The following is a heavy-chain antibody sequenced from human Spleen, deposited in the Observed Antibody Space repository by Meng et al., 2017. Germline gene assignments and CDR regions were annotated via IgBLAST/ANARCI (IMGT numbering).Heavy chain of an antibody. CDR1: VSSLWDYY. D-gene: IGHD4-11*01. CDR3: ATGPTTTAHDFDY. J-gene: IGHJ4*02. V-gene: IGHV4-34*01. CDR2: INHSGNT. Sequence: VHLHQSAAGSSKPSDTPALTVVVSVSSLWDYYWTWILQPSGKGLNWIGEINHSGNTYYNPSLESRATISVDTSQNNLSLKLSSVTAADSAVYYCATGPTTTAHDFDYWGQGTLVTVSS.